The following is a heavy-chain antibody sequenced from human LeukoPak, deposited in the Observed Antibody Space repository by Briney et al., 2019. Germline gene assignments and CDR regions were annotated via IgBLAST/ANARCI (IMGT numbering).Heavy chain of an antibody. Sequence: ASVEVSCKASGYTFTSYDINWVRQATGQGLEWMGWMNPNSGNTGYAQKFQGRVTMTRNTSISTAYMELSSLRSEDTAVYYCARGDSSSDVNYYYYYMDVWGKGTTVTVSS. D-gene: IGHD6-6*01. CDR3: ARGDSSSDVNYYYYYMDV. V-gene: IGHV1-8*01. CDR2: MNPNSGNT. J-gene: IGHJ6*03. CDR1: GYTFTSYD.